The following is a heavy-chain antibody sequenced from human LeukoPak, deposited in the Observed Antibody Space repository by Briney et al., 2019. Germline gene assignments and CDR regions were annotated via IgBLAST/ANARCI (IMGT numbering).Heavy chain of an antibody. CDR3: AKPARTDYTDY. J-gene: IGHJ4*02. V-gene: IGHV7-4-1*02. D-gene: IGHD1-14*01. CDR1: GYTFTSYV. Sequence: ASVKVSCKASGYTFTSYVMNWVRQAPGQGLEWMGWINTNTGNPTYALGFTGRFVFSLDTSVSTAYLQISSLKAEDTAVYYCAKPARTDYTDYWGQGTLVTVSS. CDR2: INTNTGNP.